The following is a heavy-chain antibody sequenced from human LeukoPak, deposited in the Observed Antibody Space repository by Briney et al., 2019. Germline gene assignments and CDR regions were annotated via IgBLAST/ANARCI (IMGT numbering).Heavy chain of an antibody. CDR1: GFIFSRYT. D-gene: IGHD3-3*02. V-gene: IGHV3-21*01. CDR3: ARDFFHSDISRPFDY. J-gene: IGHJ4*02. CDR2: IWSDSAEI. Sequence: GGSLRLSCAASGFIFSRYTINWVRQAPGKGLEWVSSIWSDSAEIHYADSVKGRFTISRDNAKDSLYLQMNSLRAEDSAVYYCARDFFHSDISRPFDYWGQGTLVTVSS.